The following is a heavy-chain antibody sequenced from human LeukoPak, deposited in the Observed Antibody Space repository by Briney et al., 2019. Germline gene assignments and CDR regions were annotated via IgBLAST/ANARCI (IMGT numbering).Heavy chain of an antibody. J-gene: IGHJ4*02. V-gene: IGHV3-30*02. CDR2: IRYDVSNK. CDR3: AKAAVYSKRWTPFDD. Sequence: GGSLRLSCAASGFTFSSYGMHWVRQAPGKGLEWVAFIRYDVSNKYYADSVKGRFTISRDNSKNTVYLQMNSLRPEDTAVYYCAKAAVYSKRWTPFDDWGRGTLVTVSS. D-gene: IGHD1-26*01. CDR1: GFTFSSYG.